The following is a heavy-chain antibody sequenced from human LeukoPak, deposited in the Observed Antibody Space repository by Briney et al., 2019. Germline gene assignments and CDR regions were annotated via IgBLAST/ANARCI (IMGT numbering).Heavy chain of an antibody. CDR2: ISYSGST. CDR1: GCSISGYC. Sequence: SDTLSLTCTVSGCSISGYCWNWIRQPPGQGLEWIGYISYSGSTNYNPSLKSRVTISVDTSKNHFSLKLSSVTAADTAVYYCAREAATLDYGGKGTLVTVSS. V-gene: IGHV4-59*01. CDR3: AREAATLDY. D-gene: IGHD6-25*01. J-gene: IGHJ4*02.